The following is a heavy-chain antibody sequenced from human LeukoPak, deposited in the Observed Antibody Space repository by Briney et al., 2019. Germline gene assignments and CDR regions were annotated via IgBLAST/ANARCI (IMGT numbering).Heavy chain of an antibody. Sequence: ASVKASCKASGYTFTSYGISWVRQAPGQGLEWMGWISAYNGNTNYAQKLQGRVTMTTDTSTSTAYMELRSLRSDDTAVYYYARKYCSSTSCYGGNAFDIWGQETMVTVSS. V-gene: IGHV1-18*04. CDR1: GYTFTSYG. CDR2: ISAYNGNT. D-gene: IGHD2-2*01. J-gene: IGHJ3*02. CDR3: ARKYCSSTSCYGGNAFDI.